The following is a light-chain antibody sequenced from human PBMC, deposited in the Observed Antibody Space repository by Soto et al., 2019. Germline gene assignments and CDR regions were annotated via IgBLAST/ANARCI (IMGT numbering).Light chain of an antibody. CDR2: QVS. CDR1: QSLVYSDGQTY. CDR3: LQCVEAPWT. J-gene: IGKJ1*01. Sequence: DLVMTQTPLSLSVTPGQPASISCRSSQSLVYSDGQTYLYWYLQRPGQPPQLLIYQVSNRFSGVADRFSGSGSGTYFTLNISRVEAEDVGVYYCLQCVEAPWTFGQGTKVEIK. V-gene: IGKV2D-29*01.